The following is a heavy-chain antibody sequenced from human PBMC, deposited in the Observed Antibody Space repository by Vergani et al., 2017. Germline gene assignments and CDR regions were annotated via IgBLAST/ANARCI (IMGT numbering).Heavy chain of an antibody. CDR1: GFPFSSYD. J-gene: IGHJ4*02. D-gene: IGHD6-6*01. Sequence: EVQLLESGGGLVQPGGSLRLSCAASGFPFSSYDMSWVRQAPGKGLEWVSAISGSGGSTYYADSVKGRFTISRDNSKNTLYLQMNSLRAEDTAVYYCARGSGSSRFFDYWGQGTLVTVSS. V-gene: IGHV3-23*01. CDR2: ISGSGGST. CDR3: ARGSGSSRFFDY.